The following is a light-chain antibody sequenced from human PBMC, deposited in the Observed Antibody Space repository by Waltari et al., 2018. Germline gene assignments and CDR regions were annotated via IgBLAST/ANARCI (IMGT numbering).Light chain of an antibody. CDR2: VNSDGSH. V-gene: IGLV4-69*01. J-gene: IGLJ3*02. Sequence: QLVLTQSPSASASLGASVKLTCTLSSGHSSNIIAWLQQQPGKGPRDVMQVNSDGSHRKGDEIPDRFSGSSSGAERYLTISSLQSEDEADYYCETGGHGTWVFGGGTKLTVL. CDR3: ETGGHGTWV. CDR1: SGHSSNI.